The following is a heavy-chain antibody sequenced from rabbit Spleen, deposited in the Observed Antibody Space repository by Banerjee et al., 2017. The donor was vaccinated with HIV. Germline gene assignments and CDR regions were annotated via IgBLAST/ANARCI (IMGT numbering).Heavy chain of an antibody. CDR3: ARGNGDGGDGCHL. CDR2: INIVTGKS. V-gene: IGHV1S45*01. J-gene: IGHJ4*01. CDR1: GVSLNDKDV. D-gene: IGHD2-1*01. Sequence: QEQLEESGGGLVKPEGSLTHTCKASGVSLNDKDVMCWVRQAPGKGLEWIACINIVTGKSVYASWAKGRFTMSRTSSTTVTLHMTSLTAADTATYFCARGNGDGGDGCHLWGPGTLVTVS.